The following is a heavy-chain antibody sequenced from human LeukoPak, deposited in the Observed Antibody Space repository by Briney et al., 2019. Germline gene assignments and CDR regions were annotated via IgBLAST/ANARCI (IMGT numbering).Heavy chain of an antibody. J-gene: IGHJ4*02. Sequence: GRSLRLSCAASGFTFDDYAMHWVRQAPGKGLEWVSGISWNSGSIGYADSVEGRFTISRDNAKNSLYLQMNSLRAEDTALYYCAKDMARRGAAYLADYWGQGTLVTVSS. CDR2: ISWNSGSI. CDR3: AKDMARRGAAYLADY. D-gene: IGHD6-13*01. V-gene: IGHV3-9*01. CDR1: GFTFDDYA.